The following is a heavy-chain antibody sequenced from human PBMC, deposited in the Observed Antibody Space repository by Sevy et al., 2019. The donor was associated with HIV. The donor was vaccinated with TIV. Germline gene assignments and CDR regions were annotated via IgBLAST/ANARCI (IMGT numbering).Heavy chain of an antibody. CDR1: GYTFTRYG. CDR3: ARDRNNYDSSGYPKGMDV. D-gene: IGHD3-22*01. Sequence: ASVKVSCKASGYTFTRYGISWVRQAPGQGLEWMGWISGNNDYTNYAQKIQGRVTMTTDTSTSIAYMELRSLRSDDTAGYYCARDRNNYDSSGYPKGMDVWGQGTTATVSS. V-gene: IGHV1-18*01. CDR2: ISGNNDYT. J-gene: IGHJ6*02.